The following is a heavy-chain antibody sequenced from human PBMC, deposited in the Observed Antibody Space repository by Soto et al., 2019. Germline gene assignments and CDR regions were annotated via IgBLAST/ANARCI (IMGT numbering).Heavy chain of an antibody. Sequence: WGSLILSCAASVFSFSNCSMTWVRQVPGKGLEWVSTISVTGTGTHYADSVEGRFTISRDNFKSTLFLQMNSLRAADTAIYYCAIDYSTGYADFWGQGTLVTVSS. J-gene: IGHJ4*02. CDR1: VFSFSNCS. CDR3: AIDYSTGYADF. V-gene: IGHV3-23*01. D-gene: IGHD5-12*01. CDR2: ISVTGTGT.